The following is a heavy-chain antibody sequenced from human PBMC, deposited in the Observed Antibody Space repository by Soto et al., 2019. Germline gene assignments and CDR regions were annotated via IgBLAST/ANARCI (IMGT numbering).Heavy chain of an antibody. CDR3: AGPPYCSSTSCYTSYYYYGMDV. V-gene: IGHV1-69*06. Sequence: QVQLVQSGAEVKKPGSSVKVSCKASGGTFSSYAISWVRQAPGQGLEWMGGIIPIFGTANYAQKFQGRVTITADKSTSTAYMDLSSLRSEDTAVYYCAGPPYCSSTSCYTSYYYYGMDVWGQGTTVTVSS. CDR2: IIPIFGTA. J-gene: IGHJ6*02. CDR1: GGTFSSYA. D-gene: IGHD2-2*02.